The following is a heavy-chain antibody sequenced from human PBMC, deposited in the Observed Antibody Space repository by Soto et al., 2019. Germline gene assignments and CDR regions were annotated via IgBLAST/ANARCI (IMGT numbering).Heavy chain of an antibody. CDR1: RCTFCSSI. J-gene: IGHJ5*02. V-gene: IGHV3-30-3*01. Sequence: PWWSMRLSCAACRCTFCSSIIHWVRQAPGKGLEWLAVISFDETTKIYADSVKGRFTISRDNSKNTVYLEMDSLRSDDTGVYYCAREGGSSGRAGRFDLWGQGTLVTVSS. CDR2: ISFDETTK. D-gene: IGHD6-19*01. CDR3: AREGGSSGRAGRFDL.